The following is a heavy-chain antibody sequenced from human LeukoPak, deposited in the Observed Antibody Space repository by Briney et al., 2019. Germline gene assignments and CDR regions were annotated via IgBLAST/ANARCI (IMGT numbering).Heavy chain of an antibody. J-gene: IGHJ1*01. Sequence: GASVKVSCKTSGYRFTAYPLHWARQAPGQGLEWLGWMNPHSGETNNAQKFQGRVTMTRDTSISVAYMQLSSLRSDDTAVYYCARGMDAEAFQNWGQGTLVTVSS. D-gene: IGHD2-2*03. V-gene: IGHV1-2*02. CDR2: MNPHSGET. CDR1: GYRFTAYP. CDR3: ARGMDAEAFQN.